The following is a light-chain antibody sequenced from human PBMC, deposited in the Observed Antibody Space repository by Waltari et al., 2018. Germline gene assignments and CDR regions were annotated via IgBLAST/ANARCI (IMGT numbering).Light chain of an antibody. V-gene: IGLV2-8*01. CDR2: EVS. J-gene: IGLJ2*01. CDR1: SSDIGTYNY. CDR3: NSYAGSTTWV. Sequence: QSALTQPPSASGSPGQSVTISCTGTSSDIGTYNYVSWYQQHPGKPPKVMIYEVSKWPSGVPDRFSGSKSRNSASRTVSWLQAEDEADYYCNSYAGSTTWVFGGGTKLTVL.